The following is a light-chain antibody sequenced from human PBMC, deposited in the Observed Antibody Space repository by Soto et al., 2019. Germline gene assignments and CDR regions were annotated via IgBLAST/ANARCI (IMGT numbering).Light chain of an antibody. V-gene: IGKV3-15*01. CDR3: QQYGSSPLT. J-gene: IGKJ3*01. CDR2: GAS. CDR1: QSVSSN. Sequence: EIVMTQSPVTLSVSPGERVTLSCRASQSVSSNLAWYRQKPGQAPRLLFYGASTRATGLPARFSGSGSGTEFTLTISSLQSEDFAVYYCQQYGSSPLTFGPGTKVYIK.